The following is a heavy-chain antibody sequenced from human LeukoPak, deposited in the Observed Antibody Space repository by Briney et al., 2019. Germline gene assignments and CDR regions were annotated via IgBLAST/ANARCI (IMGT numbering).Heavy chain of an antibody. J-gene: IGHJ6*03. V-gene: IGHV4-34*01. CDR3: AGVYNGVFVVGVGYYYYYYMDV. D-gene: IGHD2-8*01. CDR1: GGSFSGYY. CDR2: INHSGSI. Sequence: SETLSLTCAVYGGSFSGYYWSWIRQPPGKGLEWIGEINHSGSINYNPSLKSRVTISVDTSKNQFSLKLSSVTAADTAVYYCAGVYNGVFVVGVGYYYYYYMDVWGKGTTVTVSS.